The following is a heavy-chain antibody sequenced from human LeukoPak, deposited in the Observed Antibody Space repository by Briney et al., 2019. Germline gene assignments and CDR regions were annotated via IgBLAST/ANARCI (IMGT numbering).Heavy chain of an antibody. CDR2: MNPNSGNT. J-gene: IGHJ4*02. CDR3: ARDVEMATIWGFDY. D-gene: IGHD5-24*01. V-gene: IGHV1-8*01. Sequence: ASVKVSCKASGYTFTSYDINWVRQATGQGLEWMGWMNPNSGNTGYAQKLQGRVTMTRNTSISTAYMELSSLRSEDTAVYYCARDVEMATIWGFDYWGQGTLVTVSS. CDR1: GYTFTSYD.